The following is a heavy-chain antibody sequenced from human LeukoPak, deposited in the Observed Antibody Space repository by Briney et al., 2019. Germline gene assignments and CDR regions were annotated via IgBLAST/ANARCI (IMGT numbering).Heavy chain of an antibody. CDR2: INTNTGNP. D-gene: IGHD2-21*02. V-gene: IGHV7-4-1*02. J-gene: IGHJ3*02. Sequence: GASVKVSCKASGYTFTSYAMNWVRQAPGQGLEWMGWINTNTGNPTYAQGFTGRFVFSLDTSVSTAYLQISSLKAEDTAVYYCARAIPAYCGGDCFTGAFDIWGQGTMVTVSS. CDR1: GYTFTSYA. CDR3: ARAIPAYCGGDCFTGAFDI.